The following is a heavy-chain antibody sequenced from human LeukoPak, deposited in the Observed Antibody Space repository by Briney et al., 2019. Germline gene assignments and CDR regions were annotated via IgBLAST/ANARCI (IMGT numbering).Heavy chain of an antibody. D-gene: IGHD2-2*01. J-gene: IGHJ3*02. CDR2: IYYSGRT. V-gene: IGHV4-59*01. CDR3: ARECTSCQGAFDI. Sequence: SETLSLTCTVSGGSISSYYWSWIRQPPGKGLEWIGYIYYSGRTNYNPSLKSRVTISVDTSKNQFSLKLSSVTAADTAVYYCARECTSCQGAFDIWGQGTMVPVSS. CDR1: GGSISSYY.